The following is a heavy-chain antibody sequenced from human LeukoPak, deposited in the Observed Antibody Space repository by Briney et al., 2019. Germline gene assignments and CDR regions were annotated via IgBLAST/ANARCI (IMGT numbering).Heavy chain of an antibody. CDR3: ARRDVDTAMVYFDY. CDR2: NYPGDSDT. D-gene: IGHD5-18*01. CDR1: GYSFTSYW. Sequence: GESLNFSCTGSGYSFTSYWIGWVRQLRGKGLEWMGINYPGDSDTSYSPSFQGQVTISADKSISTAYLQWSSLKASDTAMYYCARRDVDTAMVYFDYWGQGTLVTVSS. J-gene: IGHJ4*02. V-gene: IGHV5-51*01.